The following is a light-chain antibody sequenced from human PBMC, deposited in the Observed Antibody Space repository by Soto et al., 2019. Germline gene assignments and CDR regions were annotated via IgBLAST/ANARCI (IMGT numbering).Light chain of an antibody. CDR3: QQYNNWPRT. Sequence: EIVLTQSPGTLSLSPGERATLSCRASQSVSSSYLAWYQQKPGQAPRLLIYGASSRATGIPDRFSGSGSGTDFTLIISSLQSEDFAVYYCQQYNNWPRTFGQGTKV. V-gene: IGKV3-20*01. J-gene: IGKJ1*01. CDR2: GAS. CDR1: QSVSSSY.